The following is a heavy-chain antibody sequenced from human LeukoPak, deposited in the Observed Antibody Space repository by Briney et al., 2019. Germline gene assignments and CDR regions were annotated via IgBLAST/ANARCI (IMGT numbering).Heavy chain of an antibody. CDR1: GFTFSSHG. J-gene: IGHJ4*02. D-gene: IGHD4-17*01. CDR2: ISPSGGST. Sequence: GGSLRLSCAASGFTFSSHGMNWVRQAPGKGLEWVSGISPSGGSTYYADSVKGRFTISRDNSKNTLYLQMNSLRAEDTAVYYCAKDIDAYGDYPDYWGQGTLVTVSS. CDR3: AKDIDAYGDYPDY. V-gene: IGHV3-23*01.